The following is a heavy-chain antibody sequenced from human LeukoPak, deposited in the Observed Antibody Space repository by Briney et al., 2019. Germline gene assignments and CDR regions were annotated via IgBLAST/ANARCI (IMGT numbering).Heavy chain of an antibody. Sequence: GGSLRLSCAASGLAFSTNGLSWIRQAPGEGLEWVSGISVSGTTYYADSVKGRFTISRDNSKNTLFLQMNSVRAEDTAVYYCAKSSGGDYLQYFDSWGQGALVTGSS. D-gene: IGHD2-21*02. J-gene: IGHJ4*02. V-gene: IGHV3-23*01. CDR1: GLAFSTNG. CDR2: ISVSGTT. CDR3: AKSSGGDYLQYFDS.